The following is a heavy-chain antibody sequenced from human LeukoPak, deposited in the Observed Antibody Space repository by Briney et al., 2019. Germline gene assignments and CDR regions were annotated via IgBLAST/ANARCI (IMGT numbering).Heavy chain of an antibody. CDR1: GYTFTGYY. V-gene: IGHV1-2*02. J-gene: IGHJ3*02. Sequence: ASVTVSCKASGYTFTGYYMHWVRQAPGQGLEWMGWINPNSGGTNYAQKFQGRVTMTRDTSISTAYMELSRLRSDDTAVYYCARDLGYSYGSLVHAFDIWGQGTMVTVSS. CDR3: ARDLGYSYGSLVHAFDI. D-gene: IGHD5-18*01. CDR2: INPNSGGT.